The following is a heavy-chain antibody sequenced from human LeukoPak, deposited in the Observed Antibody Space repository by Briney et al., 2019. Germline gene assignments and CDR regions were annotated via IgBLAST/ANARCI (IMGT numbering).Heavy chain of an antibody. V-gene: IGHV3-66*01. Sequence: GGSLRLSCAASGFTVSSDYMSWVRQAPGKGLEWVSVIYTGGSTDYADSVKGRFTISRDNSKNTLYLQMNSLRVEDTAVYYCARDYPGTDALDVWGQGTTVTVSS. CDR1: GFTVSSDY. CDR3: ARDYPGTDALDV. CDR2: IYTGGST. J-gene: IGHJ6*02.